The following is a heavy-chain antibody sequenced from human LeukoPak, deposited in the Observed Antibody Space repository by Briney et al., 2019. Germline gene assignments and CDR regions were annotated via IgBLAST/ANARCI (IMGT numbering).Heavy chain of an antibody. CDR1: GGTFSSYA. V-gene: IGHV1-69*01. CDR2: IIPIFGTA. J-gene: IGHJ2*01. Sequence: GSSVKVSCKASGGTFSSYAISWVRQAPGQGLEWMGGIIPIFGTANYAQKFQGRVTITADESTSTAYMELRSLRSDDTAVYYCAKRSEQWLAYWYFDLWGRGTLVTVSS. CDR3: AKRSEQWLAYWYFDL. D-gene: IGHD6-19*01.